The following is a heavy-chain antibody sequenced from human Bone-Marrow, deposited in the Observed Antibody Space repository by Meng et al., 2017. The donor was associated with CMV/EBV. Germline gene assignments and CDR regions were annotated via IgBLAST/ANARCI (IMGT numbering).Heavy chain of an antibody. Sequence: SGPTLLKPTQALTLTCTFFGFSLSTSGVGVGWIRQPPGKGLEWIGYIYYSGSTNYNPSLKSRVTISVDTSKNQFSLKLSSVTAADTAVYYCARVDYDRSGYYEDFDDWGQGTLVTVSS. J-gene: IGHJ4*02. CDR1: GFSLSTSGVG. V-gene: IGHV4-61*08. CDR3: ARVDYDRSGYYEDFDD. CDR2: IYYSGST. D-gene: IGHD3-22*01.